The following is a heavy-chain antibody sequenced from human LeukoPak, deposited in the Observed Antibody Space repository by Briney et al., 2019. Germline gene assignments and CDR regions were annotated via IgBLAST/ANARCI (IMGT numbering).Heavy chain of an antibody. CDR2: ISGSGGST. V-gene: IGHV3-23*01. CDR3: AKCYYDSSTSGTDW. D-gene: IGHD3-22*01. CDR1: GFTFSGYS. J-gene: IGHJ4*02. Sequence: GGSLRLSCAASGFTFSGYSMNWVRLAPGKGLEWVSAISGSGGSTYYADSVVKGRFTISRDNSKNTLYLQMNSLRAEDTAVYYCAKCYYDSSTSGTDWWGQGTLVTVSS.